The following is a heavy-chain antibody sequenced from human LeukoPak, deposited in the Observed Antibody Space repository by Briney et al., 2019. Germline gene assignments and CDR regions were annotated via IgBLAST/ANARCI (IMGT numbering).Heavy chain of an antibody. Sequence: PGGSLRLSCAASGFTFSSYSMNWVRQAPGRGLEWVSSISSSSSYIYYADSVKGRFTISRDNAKNSLYLQMNSLRAEDTAVYYCARSTERLRGRGGGNWFDPWGQGTLVTVSS. D-gene: IGHD2-21*01. V-gene: IGHV3-21*01. CDR1: GFTFSSYS. J-gene: IGHJ5*02. CDR3: ARSTERLRGRGGGNWFDP. CDR2: ISSSSSYI.